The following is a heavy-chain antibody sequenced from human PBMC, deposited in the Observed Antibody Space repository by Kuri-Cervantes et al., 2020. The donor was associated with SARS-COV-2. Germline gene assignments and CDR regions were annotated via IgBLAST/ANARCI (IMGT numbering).Heavy chain of an antibody. CDR1: GGSFSGYY. CDR3: ARHGVTMVRGVIYAFDI. D-gene: IGHD3-10*01. Sequence: GSLRLSCAVYGGSFSGYYWSWIRQPPGKGLEWIGEINHSGSTNYNPSLKSRLTISVDTSENQFSLKLSSVTAADTAVYYCARHGVTMVRGVIYAFDIWGQGTMVTVSS. CDR2: INHSGST. V-gene: IGHV4-34*01. J-gene: IGHJ3*02.